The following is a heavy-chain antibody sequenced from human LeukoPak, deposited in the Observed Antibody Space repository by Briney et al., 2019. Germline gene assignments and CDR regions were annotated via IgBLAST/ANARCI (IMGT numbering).Heavy chain of an antibody. D-gene: IGHD3-22*01. CDR3: ARTRPSYETSGYYDY. V-gene: IGHV3-48*01. CDR1: GFTFSSYS. Sequence: PGGSLRLSCAASGFTFSSYSMNWVRQAPGKGLEWVSYISSSTSTIYYADSVKGRFTISRDNAKNSLYLQMNSQRAEDTAVNYCARTRPSYETSGYYDYWGQGTLVTVSS. CDR2: ISSSTSTI. J-gene: IGHJ4*02.